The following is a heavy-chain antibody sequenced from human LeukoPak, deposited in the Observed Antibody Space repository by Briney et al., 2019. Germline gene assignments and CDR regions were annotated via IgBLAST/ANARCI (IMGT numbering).Heavy chain of an antibody. D-gene: IGHD2-21*01. CDR1: GFTFSSYE. CDR3: ARDLRVVVNYYGMDV. Sequence: GGSLRLSCAASGFTFSSYEMHWVRQAPGKGLEYVSTISSNGGSTYYANSVKGGFTISRDNSKNTLYLQMGSLRAEDMAVYYCARDLRVVVNYYGMDVWGQGTTVTVSS. V-gene: IGHV3-64*01. CDR2: ISSNGGST. J-gene: IGHJ6*02.